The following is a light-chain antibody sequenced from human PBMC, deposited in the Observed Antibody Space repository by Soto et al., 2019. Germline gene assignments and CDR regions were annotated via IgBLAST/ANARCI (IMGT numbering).Light chain of an antibody. CDR3: QQYVSSPWA. CDR1: QSVSSSY. V-gene: IGKV3-20*01. Sequence: VLPQPPGTLSLYPVERDTLSCTTSQSVSSSYLAWYQQNPGQAPRLLIYGASSRATGIPARFSGSGSGTDFTLTISRLEPEDFAVYYCQQYVSSPWAFGQGTKVDI. CDR2: GAS. J-gene: IGKJ1*01.